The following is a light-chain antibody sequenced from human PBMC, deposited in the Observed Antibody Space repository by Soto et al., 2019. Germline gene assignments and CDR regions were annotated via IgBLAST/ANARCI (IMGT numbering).Light chain of an antibody. CDR2: DAS. CDR3: QHRTNYT. CDR1: QSIRSY. V-gene: IGKV3-11*01. Sequence: EIVLTQSPATLSLSPGERATLSCRASQSIRSYLAWYQQRPGQSPRLLMYDASNRAPGVPARFSGSGSGTDFTLTISSLEPDDFAVYYCQHRTNYTFGGGTKVEIK. J-gene: IGKJ4*01.